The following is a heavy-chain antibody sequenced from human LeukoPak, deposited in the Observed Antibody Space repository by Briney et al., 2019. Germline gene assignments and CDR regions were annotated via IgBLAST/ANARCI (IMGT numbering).Heavy chain of an antibody. Sequence: PSETLSLTCTVSGSSISSYYWSWIRQPPGKGLEWIGEINHSGSTNYNPSLKSRVTISVDTSKNQFSLKLSSVTAADTAVYYCARVGLAAAGLWGQGTLVTVSS. CDR2: INHSGST. V-gene: IGHV4-34*01. CDR3: ARVGLAAAGL. CDR1: GSSISSYY. D-gene: IGHD6-13*01. J-gene: IGHJ4*02.